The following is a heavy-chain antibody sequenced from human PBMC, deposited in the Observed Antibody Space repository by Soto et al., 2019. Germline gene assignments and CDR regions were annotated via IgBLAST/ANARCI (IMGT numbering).Heavy chain of an antibody. CDR2: INSDGSST. D-gene: IGHD2-2*02. J-gene: IGHJ5*02. V-gene: IGHV3-74*01. CDR1: GFTFSSYW. Sequence: EVQLVESGGGLVQPGGSLRLSCAASGFTFSSYWMHWVRQAPGKGLVWVSRINSDGSSTSYADSAKGRFTISRDNAKNTLYLQMDSLRAEDTAVDYWARDRAIAYSGFDPWGQGTLVTVSS. CDR3: ARDRAIAYSGFDP.